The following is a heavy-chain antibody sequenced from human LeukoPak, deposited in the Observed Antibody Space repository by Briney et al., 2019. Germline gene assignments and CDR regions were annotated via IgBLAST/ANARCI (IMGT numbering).Heavy chain of an antibody. CDR3: ARGTGDCSSTSCYTALNWFDP. CDR1: GGSISSGGYS. V-gene: IGHV4-30-2*01. J-gene: IGHJ5*02. D-gene: IGHD2-2*02. Sequence: SQTLSLTCAVSGGSISSGGYSWSWIRQPPGKGLEWIGYIYHSGSTYYNPSLKSRVTISVDRSKNQFSLKLSSVTAADTAVYYCARGTGDCSSTSCYTALNWFDPWGQGTLVTVSS. CDR2: IYHSGST.